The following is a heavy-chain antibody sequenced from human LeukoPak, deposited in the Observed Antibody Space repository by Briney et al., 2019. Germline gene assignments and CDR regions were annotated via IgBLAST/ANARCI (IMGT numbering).Heavy chain of an antibody. V-gene: IGHV3-30*04. D-gene: IGHD3-10*01. Sequence: GGSLRLSCAASGFTLSSYAMHWVRQAPGKGLEWVAVISYDGSNKYYADSVKGRFTISRDNSKNTLYLQMNSLRAEDTAVYYCARSLFGFGESWDDYWGQGTLVTVSS. J-gene: IGHJ4*02. CDR2: ISYDGSNK. CDR3: ARSLFGFGESWDDY. CDR1: GFTLSSYA.